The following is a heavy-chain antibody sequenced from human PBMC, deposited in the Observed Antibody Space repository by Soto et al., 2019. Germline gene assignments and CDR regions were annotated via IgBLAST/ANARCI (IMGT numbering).Heavy chain of an antibody. D-gene: IGHD6-13*01. Sequence: GWSLRLSCASSVFTFSSYSMKWVRQAPGKGLEWVASISSSSSYIYYADSVKGRFTISRDKAKNSLFLQMSSLRAEDSALYYCARHQGPAAGNYGMDAWGQGTTVTVSS. CDR1: VFTFSSYS. CDR3: ARHQGPAAGNYGMDA. CDR2: ISSSSSYI. J-gene: IGHJ6*02. V-gene: IGHV3-21*01.